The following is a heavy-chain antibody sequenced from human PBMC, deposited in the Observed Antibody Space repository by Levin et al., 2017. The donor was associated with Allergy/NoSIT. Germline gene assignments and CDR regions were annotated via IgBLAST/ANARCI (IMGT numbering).Heavy chain of an antibody. CDR3: ARDPLRSDDVILQH. D-gene: IGHD6-25*01. CDR2: ISYDGSNK. Sequence: GGSLRLSCAASGFTFSSYAMHWVRQAPGKGLEWVAVISYDGSNKYYADSVKGRFTISRDNSKNTLYLQMNSLRAEDTAVYYGARDPLRSDDVILQHWGQGTLVTVAS. J-gene: IGHJ1*01. CDR1: GFTFSSYA. V-gene: IGHV3-30*04.